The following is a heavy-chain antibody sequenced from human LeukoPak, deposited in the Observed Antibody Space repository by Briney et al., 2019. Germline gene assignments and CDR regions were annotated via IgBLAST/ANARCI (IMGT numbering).Heavy chain of an antibody. Sequence: SETLSLTCTVSGGSISNYYWSWIRQPPGKGLEWIGYIYYSGSTNYNPSLKSRVTISVDTSKNQFSLKLSSVTAADTAVYYCARDTRGYYDILTGYYPGAFDIWGQGTMVTVSS. CDR2: IYYSGST. CDR1: GGSISNYY. D-gene: IGHD3-9*01. J-gene: IGHJ3*02. CDR3: ARDTRGYYDILTGYYPGAFDI. V-gene: IGHV4-59*01.